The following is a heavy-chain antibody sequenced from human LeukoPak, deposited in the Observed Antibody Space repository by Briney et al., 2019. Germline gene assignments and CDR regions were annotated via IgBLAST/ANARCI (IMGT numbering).Heavy chain of an antibody. D-gene: IGHD6-13*01. V-gene: IGHV3-11*04. Sequence: GGSLRLSCAASGFTFSDYYMSWIRQAPGKGLEWVSYISSSGSTIYYADSVKGRFTISRDNAKNSLYLQMNSLRAEDTAVYYCARDLGSSWSHYYYYYMDVWGKGTTVTVSS. J-gene: IGHJ6*03. CDR1: GFTFSDYY. CDR3: ARDLGSSWSHYYYYYMDV. CDR2: ISSSGSTI.